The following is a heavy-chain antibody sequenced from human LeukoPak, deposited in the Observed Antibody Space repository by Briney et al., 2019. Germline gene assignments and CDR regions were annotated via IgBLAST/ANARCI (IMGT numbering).Heavy chain of an antibody. J-gene: IGHJ6*02. CDR2: IKQDGSDS. V-gene: IGHV3-7*01. CDR1: GFTFSSYA. D-gene: IGHD5-12*01. Sequence: GGSLRLSCAASGFTFSSYAMSWVRQAPGKGLEWVASIKQDGSDSYHVDSVKGRFTISRDNAKNSLFLQMNSLRADDTAVYYCAKNIAAPGRVDYQLYGMDEWGQGTTVTVSS. CDR3: AKNIAAPGRVDYQLYGMDE.